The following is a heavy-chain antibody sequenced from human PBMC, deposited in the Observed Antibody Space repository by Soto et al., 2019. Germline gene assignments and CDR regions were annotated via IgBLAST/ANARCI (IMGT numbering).Heavy chain of an antibody. J-gene: IGHJ4*02. CDR2: ISSSSNSI. D-gene: IGHD4-17*01. CDR1: GFTFSSYS. Sequence: GGSLRLSCAASGFTFSSYSMNWVRQAPGSGPEWVSYISSSSNSIYYADSVKGRFTISRDNAKNSLHLQMNSLRAEDTAVYYCARVVTDYGDYLLAFDYWAQGTLVNVSS. V-gene: IGHV3-48*04. CDR3: ARVVTDYGDYLLAFDY.